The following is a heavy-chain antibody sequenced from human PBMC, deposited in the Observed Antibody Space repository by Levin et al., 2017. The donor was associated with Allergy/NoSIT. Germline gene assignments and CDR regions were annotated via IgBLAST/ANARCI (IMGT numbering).Heavy chain of an antibody. V-gene: IGHV4-30-4*01. J-gene: IGHJ3*02. CDR2: IYYSGST. Sequence: SETLSLTCTVSGGSISSGDYYWSWIRQPPGKGLEWIGYIYYSGSTYYNPSLKSRVTISVDTSKNQFSLKLSSVTAADTAVYYCAREKYQLLIEETDAFDIWGQGTMVTVSS. CDR1: GGSISSGDYY. CDR3: AREKYQLLIEETDAFDI. D-gene: IGHD2-2*01.